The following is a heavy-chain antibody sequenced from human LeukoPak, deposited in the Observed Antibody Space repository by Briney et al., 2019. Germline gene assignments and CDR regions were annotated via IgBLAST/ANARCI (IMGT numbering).Heavy chain of an antibody. CDR2: IKQDGSEK. CDR3: AKDAGRLGEFTFDY. Sequence: PGGSLRLSCAASGFTFSSYWMSWVRQAPGKGLEWVANIKQDGSEKYYVDSVKGRFTISRDNSKNTLYLQMNSLRAEDTAVYYCAKDAGRLGEFTFDYWGQGTLVTVSS. D-gene: IGHD3-10*01. CDR1: GFTFSSYW. J-gene: IGHJ4*02. V-gene: IGHV3-7*03.